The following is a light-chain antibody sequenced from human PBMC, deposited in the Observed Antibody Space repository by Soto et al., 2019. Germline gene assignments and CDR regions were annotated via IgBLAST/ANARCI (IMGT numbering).Light chain of an antibody. J-gene: IGKJ4*01. CDR2: DAS. CDR3: QQYDNLPLT. Sequence: QFTQSPSSRSASVEDRVTITCQASQDISNYLNCYQQKPGKAPKLLIYDASNLETGFPSRFSGSGSGTDFTFTISSLQPEDIATYYCQQYDNLPLTFGGGTKVDIK. CDR1: QDISNY. V-gene: IGKV1-33*01.